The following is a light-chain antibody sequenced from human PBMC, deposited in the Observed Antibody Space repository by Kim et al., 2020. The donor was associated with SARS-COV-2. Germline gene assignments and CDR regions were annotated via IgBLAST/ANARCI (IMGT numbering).Light chain of an antibody. CDR3: QQYFSTPRT. Sequence: DFVMTQSPDSLAVSLGESATINCKSSQSVLYSSNNKNYLAWYQQKPGQPPKLLIYWASTRESGVPDRFSGSGSGTDFTLTISSLQAEDVAVYYCQQYFSTPRTFGQGTKVDIK. CDR1: QSVLYSSNNKNY. J-gene: IGKJ1*01. V-gene: IGKV4-1*01. CDR2: WAS.